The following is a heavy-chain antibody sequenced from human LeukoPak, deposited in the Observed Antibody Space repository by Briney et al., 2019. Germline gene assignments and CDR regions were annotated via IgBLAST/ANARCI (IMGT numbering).Heavy chain of an antibody. CDR2: IYPDDSDS. CDR3: ARQSSGWPFDY. V-gene: IGHV5-51*01. J-gene: IGHJ4*02. CDR1: GYSLSNYW. D-gene: IGHD6-19*01. Sequence: PGESLKISCKGSGYSLSNYWIGWVRQMPGKGLEWMGIIYPDDSDSRYSPSFQGQVTISADKSISTAYLQWSSLKASDTAMYYCARQSSGWPFDYWGQGTLITVSS.